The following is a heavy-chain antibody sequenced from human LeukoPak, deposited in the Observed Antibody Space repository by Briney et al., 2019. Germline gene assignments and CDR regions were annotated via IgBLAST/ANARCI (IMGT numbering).Heavy chain of an antibody. CDR2: IWPDGSYK. Sequence: HSGGSLRLSCATSGFIFRSYGIHSVRQAPGKGLEWVAAIWPDGSYKYYADSVKGRFTISRDNSKNTVYLQMNTLRDEDTAVYYCARAFGPFDYWGQGTLVTVSS. J-gene: IGHJ4*02. CDR1: GFIFRSYG. CDR3: ARAFGPFDY. D-gene: IGHD3-16*01. V-gene: IGHV3-33*01.